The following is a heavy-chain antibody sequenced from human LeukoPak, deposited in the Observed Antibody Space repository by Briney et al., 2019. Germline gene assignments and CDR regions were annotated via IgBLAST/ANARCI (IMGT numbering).Heavy chain of an antibody. CDR2: IYTSGST. CDR1: GGSISSYY. Sequence: SETLSLTCTVSGGSISSYYWSWIRQPPGKELEWIGYIYTSGSTNYNPSLKSRVTISVDTSKNQFSLKLNSVTAADTAVYYCARLYYDSSGYALDYWGQGTLVTVSS. CDR3: ARLYYDSSGYALDY. J-gene: IGHJ4*02. D-gene: IGHD3-22*01. V-gene: IGHV4-4*09.